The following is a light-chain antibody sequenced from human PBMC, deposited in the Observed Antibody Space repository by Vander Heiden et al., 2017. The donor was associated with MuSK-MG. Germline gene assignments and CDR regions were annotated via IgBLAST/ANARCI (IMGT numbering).Light chain of an antibody. V-gene: IGLV2-11*01. CDR1: SSDVGGYNH. CDR2: DVS. Sequence: QSALTQPRSVSGSLGQSVTISCTGTSSDVGGYNHVSWYQQHPGKAPKLMIYDVSKRPSGVPDRFSGSKSGNTASLTISGLQAEDEADYYCCSYAGTYTVVFGGGTKLTVL. CDR3: CSYAGTYTVV. J-gene: IGLJ2*01.